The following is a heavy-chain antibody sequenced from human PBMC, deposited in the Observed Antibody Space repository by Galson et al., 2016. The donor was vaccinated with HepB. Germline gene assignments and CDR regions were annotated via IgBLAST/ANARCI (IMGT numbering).Heavy chain of an antibody. Sequence: SVQVSCKASGYTFTSYGITWGRQAPGQGLEWMGWISTDNGNTNYAHKLQGRLTMTTDTSTTTAYMDLGSLRSDDTAVYYCARHEYPVALTPDYWGQGTLVTVSS. J-gene: IGHJ4*02. CDR3: ARHEYPVALTPDY. CDR1: GYTFTSYG. CDR2: ISTDNGNT. D-gene: IGHD2-21*02. V-gene: IGHV1-18*04.